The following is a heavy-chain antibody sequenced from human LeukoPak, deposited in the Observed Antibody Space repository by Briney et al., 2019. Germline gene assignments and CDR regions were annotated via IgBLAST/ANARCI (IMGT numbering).Heavy chain of an antibody. CDR1: GYTFTGYY. V-gene: IGHV1-2*02. Sequence: GASVKVSCKASGYTFTGYYMHWVRQAPGQGLEWMGWINPNSGGTNYAQKFQGRVTMTRDTSISTAYMELSRLRSDDTAVYYCARDQGGYYSSSWVFDYWGQGTLVTVPS. D-gene: IGHD6-13*01. CDR2: INPNSGGT. CDR3: ARDQGGYYSSSWVFDY. J-gene: IGHJ4*02.